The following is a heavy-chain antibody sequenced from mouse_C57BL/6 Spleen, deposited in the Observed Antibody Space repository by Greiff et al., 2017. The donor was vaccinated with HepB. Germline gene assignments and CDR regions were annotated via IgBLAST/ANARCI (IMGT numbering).Heavy chain of an antibody. J-gene: IGHJ3*01. D-gene: IGHD1-1*01. CDR2: IHPNSGST. CDR1: GYTFTSYW. CDR3: ARAITTVVATKGFAY. V-gene: IGHV1-64*01. Sequence: VQLQQSGAELVKPGASVKLSCKASGYTFTSYWMHWVKQRPGQGLEWIGMIHPNSGSTNYNEKFKSKATLTVDKSSSTAYMQLSSLTSEDSAVYYCARAITTVVATKGFAYWGQGTLVTVSA.